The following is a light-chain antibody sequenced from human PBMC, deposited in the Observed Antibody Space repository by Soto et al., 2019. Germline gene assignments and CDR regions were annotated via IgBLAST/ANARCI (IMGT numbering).Light chain of an antibody. CDR3: QQYNSYPLT. V-gene: IGKV1-9*01. Sequence: DIQMTQSPSSLSASVGDRVTITCRASQGISSYLAWYQQKPGKAPKLLIYAASTLQIGVPSRFSGSGSGTDFTLTISSLQPEDFATYYCQQYNSYPLTFGRGTKVEIK. CDR1: QGISSY. CDR2: AAS. J-gene: IGKJ4*01.